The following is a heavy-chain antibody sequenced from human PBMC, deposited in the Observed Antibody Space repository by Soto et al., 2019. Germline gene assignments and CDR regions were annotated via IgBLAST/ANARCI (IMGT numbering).Heavy chain of an antibody. CDR3: ARDKGCSSTSCYGGGYFDY. CDR2: ISYDGSNK. CDR1: GFTFSSYA. V-gene: IGHV3-30-3*01. J-gene: IGHJ4*02. Sequence: QVQLVESGGGVVQPGRSLRLSCAASGFTFSSYAMHWVRQAPGKGLEWVAVISYDGSNKYYADSVKGRFTISRDNSKNSLYLHMNSMRAEDTAVYYCARDKGCSSTSCYGGGYFDYWGQGTLVTVSS. D-gene: IGHD2-2*01.